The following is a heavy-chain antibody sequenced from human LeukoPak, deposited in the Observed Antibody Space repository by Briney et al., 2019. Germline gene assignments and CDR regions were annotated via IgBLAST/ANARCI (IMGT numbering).Heavy chain of an antibody. Sequence: GGSLRLSCAASGFTFSSYGMSWVRQAPGKGLEWVSAISGSGGSTYYADSVKGRFTISRDNSKNTLYLQMNSLRAEDTAVYYCAKGGYYDSSDYYWPLIDYWGQGTLVTVSS. CDR2: ISGSGGST. CDR3: AKGGYYDSSDYYWPLIDY. CDR1: GFTFSSYG. V-gene: IGHV3-23*01. D-gene: IGHD3-22*01. J-gene: IGHJ4*02.